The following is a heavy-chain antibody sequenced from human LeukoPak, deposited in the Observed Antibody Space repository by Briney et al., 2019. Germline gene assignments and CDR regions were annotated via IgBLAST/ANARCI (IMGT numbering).Heavy chain of an antibody. CDR3: ARVQAVGVPVAIDAYYDYGMDV. D-gene: IGHD2-2*02. J-gene: IGHJ6*02. Sequence: ASVKVSCKASGGTFTRYAMSWVRQAPGQGLEWMGRIIPILGIAHYAQKFQGRLTITADKSSSTAYMELSSLRSEDTAVYYCARVQAVGVPVAIDAYYDYGMDVWGQGTTVTVSS. CDR1: GGTFTRYA. CDR2: IIPILGIA. V-gene: IGHV1-69*04.